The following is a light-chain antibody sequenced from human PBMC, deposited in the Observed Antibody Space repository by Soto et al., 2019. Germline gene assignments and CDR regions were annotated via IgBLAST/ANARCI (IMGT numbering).Light chain of an antibody. J-gene: IGKJ1*01. V-gene: IGKV3-15*01. CDR1: QSVSSN. CDR3: QQYNSYRA. Sequence: EIVLTQSPATLSLSPGERATLSCRASQSVSSNLAWYQQKPGQAPRLLIYGASTRATGIPARFSGSGSGTEFTLTISSLQPDDSATYYCQQYNSYRAFGQGTKVDIK. CDR2: GAS.